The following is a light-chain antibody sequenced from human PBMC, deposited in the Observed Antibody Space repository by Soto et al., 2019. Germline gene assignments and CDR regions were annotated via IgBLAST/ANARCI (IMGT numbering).Light chain of an antibody. V-gene: IGLV2-14*01. CDR2: DVS. J-gene: IGLJ2*01. CDR3: SSYTSSSTLV. Sequence: QSALTQPASVSGSPGKSITISCTGTSSDVGGYNYVSWYQQHPGKAPKLMIYDVSNRPSGVSNRFSGSKSGNTAYLAISGLHAEDEADYYCSSYTSSSTLVFGAGTKLTVL. CDR1: SSDVGGYNY.